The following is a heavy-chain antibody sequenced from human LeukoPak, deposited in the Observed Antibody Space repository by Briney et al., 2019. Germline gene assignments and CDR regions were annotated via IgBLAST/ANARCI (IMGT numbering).Heavy chain of an antibody. J-gene: IGHJ4*02. D-gene: IGHD1-26*01. V-gene: IGHV3-33*06. CDR1: GFTFSSYG. CDR2: IWYDGSNK. Sequence: GGSLRLSCAASGFTFSSYGMHWVRQAPGKGLERVAVIWYDGSNKYYADSVKGRFTISRDNSKNTLYLQMNSLRAEDTAVYYCAKSSARVGATTFYFDYWGQGTLVTVSS. CDR3: AKSSARVGATTFYFDY.